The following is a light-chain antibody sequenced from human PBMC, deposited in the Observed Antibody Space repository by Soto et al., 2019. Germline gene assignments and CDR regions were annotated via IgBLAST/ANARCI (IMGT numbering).Light chain of an antibody. J-gene: IGLJ2*01. CDR1: SSDVGGYKY. V-gene: IGLV2-8*01. CDR2: EVT. Sequence: QSVLTQPPSASGSPGQSVTISCTGTSSDVGGYKYVSWYQHHPGKAPKVVIYEVTKRPSGVPDRFSGSQSGNTASLTVSGLQAEDEADYYCSSYGGTNNVVFGGGIKLTVL. CDR3: SSYGGTNNVV.